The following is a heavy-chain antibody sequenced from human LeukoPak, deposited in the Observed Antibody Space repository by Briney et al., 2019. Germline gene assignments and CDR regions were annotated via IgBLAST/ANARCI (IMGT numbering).Heavy chain of an antibody. D-gene: IGHD6-19*01. CDR2: ISWNSGSI. V-gene: IGHV3-9*01. CDR1: GFTFDDYA. J-gene: IGHJ4*02. Sequence: PGRSLRLSCAASGFTFDDYAMHWVRQAPGKGLEWVSGISWNSGSIGYADSVKGRFTISRDNSKNTLYPQMNSLRAEDTAVYYCAKDKWLGKYYFDYWGQGTLVTVSS. CDR3: AKDKWLGKYYFDY.